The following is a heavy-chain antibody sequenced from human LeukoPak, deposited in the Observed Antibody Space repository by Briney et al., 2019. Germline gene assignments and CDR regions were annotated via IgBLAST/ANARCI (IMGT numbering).Heavy chain of an antibody. CDR3: AKRGGLGGNDPYGMDV. CDR1: GFTFSSYA. D-gene: IGHD5-12*01. V-gene: IGHV3-23*01. J-gene: IGHJ6*02. Sequence: GGSLRLSCAASGFTFSSYAMSWVRQAPGKGLEWVSAISGSGGSTYYADSVKGRFTISRDNSKNTLYLQMNSLRAEDTAVYYCAKRGGLGGNDPYGMDVWGQGTTVTVSS. CDR2: ISGSGGST.